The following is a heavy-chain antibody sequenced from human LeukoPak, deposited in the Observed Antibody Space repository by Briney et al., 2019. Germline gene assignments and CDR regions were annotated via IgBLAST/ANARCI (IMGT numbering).Heavy chain of an antibody. J-gene: IGHJ3*02. CDR1: GGSISSSSYY. V-gene: IGHV4-39*07. CDR3: ARGTMIVAFDI. CDR2: IYYSGST. Sequence: SETLSLTCTVSGGSISSSSYYWGWIRQPPGKGLEWIGSIYYSGSTYYNPSLKSRVTISVDTSKNQFSLKLSSVTAADTAVYYCARGTMIVAFDIWGQGTMVTVSS. D-gene: IGHD3-22*01.